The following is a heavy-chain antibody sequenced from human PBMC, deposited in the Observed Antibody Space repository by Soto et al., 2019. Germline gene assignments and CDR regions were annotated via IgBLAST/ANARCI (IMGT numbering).Heavy chain of an antibody. J-gene: IGHJ4*02. CDR2: IIPIFGTA. D-gene: IGHD6-19*01. Sequence: SVKVSCKASGGTFSSYAISWVRQAPGQGLEWMGGIIPIFGTANYAQKFQGRVTITADESTSTAYMELSSLRSEDTAVYYCARDRLTGVAVAGIFDYWGQGTLVTVSS. V-gene: IGHV1-69*13. CDR3: ARDRLTGVAVAGIFDY. CDR1: GGTFSSYA.